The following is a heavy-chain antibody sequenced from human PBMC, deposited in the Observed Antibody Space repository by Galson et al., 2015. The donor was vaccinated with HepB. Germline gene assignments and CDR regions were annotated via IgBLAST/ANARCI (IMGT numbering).Heavy chain of an antibody. CDR2: INPSPGST. V-gene: IGHV1-46*01. CDR1: GYTFSSNH. J-gene: IGHJ3*02. CDR3: ARELSHAFDI. Sequence: SVKVSCKASGYTFSSNHIHWVRQAPGQGLEWMGTINPSPGSTSYKKNFQGRFTMTRDTSTSTVYMELSSLRSEDTAVYFCARELSHAFDIWGQGTMVTVSS.